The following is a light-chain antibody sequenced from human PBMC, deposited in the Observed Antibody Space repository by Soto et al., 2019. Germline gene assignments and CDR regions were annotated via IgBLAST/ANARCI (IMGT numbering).Light chain of an antibody. J-gene: IGKJ1*01. CDR1: QSVSSSY. Sequence: EIVLTQSPGTLSLSPGERATLSCRVSQSVSSSYLAWYQQKPGQAPRLLMYGTSSRATGIPDRFSGSGSGTDFTLTISRLEPEDFAVYYCQQYGSSRWTFGQGTKVEIK. CDR3: QQYGSSRWT. CDR2: GTS. V-gene: IGKV3-20*01.